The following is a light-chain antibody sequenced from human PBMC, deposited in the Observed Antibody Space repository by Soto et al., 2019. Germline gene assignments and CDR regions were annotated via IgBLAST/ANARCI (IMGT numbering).Light chain of an antibody. J-gene: IGLJ2*01. CDR3: SSYAGGNNLV. CDR2: EVS. CDR1: SSDVGGYNY. Sequence: QSALTQPPSASGSPGQSVTISCTGTSSDVGGYNYVSWYQQLPGKAPKLMIYEVSKRPSGVPDRFSGSKSGNTASLTVSGLQAEDEADYYCSSYAGGNNLVFGGGTKLTVL. V-gene: IGLV2-8*01.